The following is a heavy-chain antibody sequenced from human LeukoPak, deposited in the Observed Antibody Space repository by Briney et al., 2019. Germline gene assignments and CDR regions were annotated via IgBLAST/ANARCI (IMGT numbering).Heavy chain of an antibody. V-gene: IGHV1-69*02. CDR1: GGTFSSYT. D-gene: IGHD1-1*01. Sequence: ASVKVSCKASGGTFSSYTISRVRQAPGQGLEWMGRIIPILGIANYAQKFQGRVTITADKSTSTAYMELSSLRSEDTAVYYCARALRSTTTIDYWGQGTLVTVSS. CDR3: ARALRSTTTIDY. J-gene: IGHJ4*02. CDR2: IIPILGIA.